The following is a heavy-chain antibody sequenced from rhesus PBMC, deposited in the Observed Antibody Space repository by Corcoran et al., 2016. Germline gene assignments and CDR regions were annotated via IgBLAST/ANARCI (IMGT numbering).Heavy chain of an antibody. CDR3: ARDEGYYNFWTGPGYFDY. CDR1: GGSISDDYY. D-gene: IGHD3-3*01. CDR2: IYGSGGGT. Sequence: QVQLQESGPGLVKPSETLSLTCAVSGGSISDDYYWSWIRQPPGKGLEWIGYIYGSGGGTHYNPSLKNRVTISIDTSKNQFSLKLSSVTAADTAVYYCARDEGYYNFWTGPGYFDYWGQGVLVTVSS. J-gene: IGHJ4*01. V-gene: IGHV4-106*01.